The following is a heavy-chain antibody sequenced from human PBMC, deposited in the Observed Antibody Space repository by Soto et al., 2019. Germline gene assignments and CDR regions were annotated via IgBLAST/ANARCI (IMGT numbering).Heavy chain of an antibody. CDR1: GDSVSSNSAA. D-gene: IGHD1-26*01. CDR3: AGTTSLQCYAMDV. J-gene: IGHJ6*02. Sequence: SQTLSLTCVISGDSVSSNSAAWNWIRQSPSRGLEWLGRTYHRSRWYNDYAVSVRSRITVNADTSKNQFSLHLNSVTPEDTAVYYCAGTTSLQCYAMDVWGQGPTVTVSS. V-gene: IGHV6-1*01. CDR2: TYHRSRWYN.